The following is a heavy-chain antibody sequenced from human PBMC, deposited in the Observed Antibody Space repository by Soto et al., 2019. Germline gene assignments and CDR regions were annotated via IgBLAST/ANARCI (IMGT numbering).Heavy chain of an antibody. V-gene: IGHV5-51*01. J-gene: IGHJ3*02. CDR1: GYSFTNYW. Sequence: GVPLKIPSKGSGYSFTNYWIARVRQMPGKGLEWMGIIYPGDSDARYSPSFQDQVTFSADKSISTAYLQLSSLKASDTAVYYCARHLSVSRIAASLIWGQGTMVTVSS. D-gene: IGHD6-6*01. CDR2: IYPGDSDA. CDR3: ARHLSVSRIAASLI.